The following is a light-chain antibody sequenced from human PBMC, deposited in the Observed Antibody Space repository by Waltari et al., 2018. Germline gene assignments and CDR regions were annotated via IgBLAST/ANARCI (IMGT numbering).Light chain of an antibody. Sequence: SYELPQPPSISVSPGPPARLTSSRDALQTGHTHWYQQKPGQAPILVIYKDFERPSGIPERFSGSSSGTAITLTISGVQAEDEADYYCQSADSSGTYVFGTGTKVTVL. V-gene: IGLV3-25*03. CDR3: QSADSSGTYV. J-gene: IGLJ1*01. CDR1: ALQTGH. CDR2: KDF.